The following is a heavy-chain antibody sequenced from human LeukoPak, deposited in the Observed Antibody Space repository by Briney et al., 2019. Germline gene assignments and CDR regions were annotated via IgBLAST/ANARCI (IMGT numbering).Heavy chain of an antibody. Sequence: PSETLSLTCTVSGGSFRSSSYYWGWIRQTPRKGLEWIGCVYYSGSTYYNPSLKSRVTISVDTSENQFSLKLSSVTAADTAVYYCVRRTSGSYSDYWGQGTLVTVSS. J-gene: IGHJ4*02. D-gene: IGHD1-26*01. CDR1: GGSFRSSSYY. V-gene: IGHV4-39*01. CDR3: VRRTSGSYSDY. CDR2: VYYSGST.